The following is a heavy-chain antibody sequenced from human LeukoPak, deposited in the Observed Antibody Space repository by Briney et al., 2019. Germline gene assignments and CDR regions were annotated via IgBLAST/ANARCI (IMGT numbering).Heavy chain of an antibody. J-gene: IGHJ4*02. Sequence: SVKVSCKASGGTFSSYAISWVRQAPGQGLEWMGGIIPILGIANYAQKFQGRVTITADKSTSTAYMELSSLRSEDTAVYYCARAPGYYYDSSGYYIDYWGQGTLVTVSS. V-gene: IGHV1-69*10. CDR2: IIPILGIA. CDR1: GGTFSSYA. CDR3: ARAPGYYYDSSGYYIDY. D-gene: IGHD3-22*01.